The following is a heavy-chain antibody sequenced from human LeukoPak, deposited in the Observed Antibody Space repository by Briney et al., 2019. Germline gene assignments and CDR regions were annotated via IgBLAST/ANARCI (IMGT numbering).Heavy chain of an antibody. D-gene: IGHD1-26*01. CDR1: GFTFSSYA. J-gene: IGHJ5*02. CDR2: ISGSGGST. CDR3: AKDFARGGVNWFDP. V-gene: IGHV3-23*01. Sequence: PGASLRLSCAASGFTFSSYAMSWVRQAPGKGLEWVSAISGSGGSTYYADSVKGRFTISRDNSKNTLYLQMNSLRAEDTAVYYCAKDFARGGVNWFDPWGQGTLVTVSS.